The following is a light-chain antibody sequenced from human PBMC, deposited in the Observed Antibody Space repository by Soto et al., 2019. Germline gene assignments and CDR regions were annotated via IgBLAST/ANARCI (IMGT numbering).Light chain of an antibody. J-gene: IGKJ1*01. Sequence: VLTQSPGSVSLSPGERATLSCRASQSVTSKYLAWYQQKPGQAPRLLIYAASSRAAGIPDRFSGSGSGTDFTLTISRLEPEDFAVYYCQHYGSSFTWTFGQGTKVEV. CDR1: QSVTSKY. CDR2: AAS. V-gene: IGKV3-20*01. CDR3: QHYGSSFTWT.